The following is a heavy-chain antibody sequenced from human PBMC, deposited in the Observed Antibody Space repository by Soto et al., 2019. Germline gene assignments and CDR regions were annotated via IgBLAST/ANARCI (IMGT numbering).Heavy chain of an antibody. D-gene: IGHD6-19*01. CDR3: ARARGRSSGGWSWGGPKFGDQYYGMDV. CDR2: IYYTGST. V-gene: IGHV4-59*01. Sequence: QVQLRESGPGLVKPSESLSLTCSVSGGSISSDYWSWIRQPPGKGLEWIGYIYYTGSTKYTTSLKSRVTISLDTSRNHFSLKLTSVTAADTAVYYCARARGRSSGGWSWGGPKFGDQYYGMDVWGQGTTVIVSS. J-gene: IGHJ6*02. CDR1: GGSISSDY.